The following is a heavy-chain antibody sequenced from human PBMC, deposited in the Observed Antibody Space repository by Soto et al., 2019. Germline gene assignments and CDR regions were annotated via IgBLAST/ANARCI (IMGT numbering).Heavy chain of an antibody. CDR2: IYYSGST. V-gene: IGHV4-39*01. CDR3: ARITIFGVVIRYGMDV. J-gene: IGHJ6*02. D-gene: IGHD3-3*01. Sequence: QLQLQASGPGLVKPSETLSLTCTVSGGSITSSSYYWGWIRQPPGKGLEWIGSIYYSGSTYYNPSLKSRVTLSVDTSKNQFSLKLCSVTAADTAVYYCARITIFGVVIRYGMDVWGQGTTVTVSS. CDR1: GGSITSSSYY.